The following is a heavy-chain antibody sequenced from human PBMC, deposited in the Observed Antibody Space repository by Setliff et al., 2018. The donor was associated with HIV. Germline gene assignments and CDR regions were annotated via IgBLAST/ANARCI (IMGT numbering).Heavy chain of an antibody. V-gene: IGHV4-34*01. CDR1: GGSFSGYY. J-gene: IGHJ4*02. Sequence: LSLTCAVYGGSFSGYYWSWIRQSPGKGLEWIGEINHSGSTNYNPSLKSRVTILGDTSKNQFSLKLSSVTATDTAVYYCARRAGSDYFTRFDYWGQGTLVTVSS. CDR3: ARRAGSDYFTRFDY. D-gene: IGHD3-10*01. CDR2: INHSGST.